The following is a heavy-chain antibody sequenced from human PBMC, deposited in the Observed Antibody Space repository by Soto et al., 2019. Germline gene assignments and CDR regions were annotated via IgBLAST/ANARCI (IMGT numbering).Heavy chain of an antibody. V-gene: IGHV4-34*01. D-gene: IGHD6-13*01. CDR2: INHGGSA. CDR3: APYSSTWSKYLHH. J-gene: IGHJ1*01. CDR1: GGSFSGYY. Sequence: VQLQQWGAGLLKTSETLSLTCAVYGGSFSGYYWSWIRQTPGKRLEWVGDINHGGSANYNPSIRSRVTFSLDLSKNQFSLKLNSVIAADTAVYYCAPYSSTWSKYLHHWGRGSLVIVSS.